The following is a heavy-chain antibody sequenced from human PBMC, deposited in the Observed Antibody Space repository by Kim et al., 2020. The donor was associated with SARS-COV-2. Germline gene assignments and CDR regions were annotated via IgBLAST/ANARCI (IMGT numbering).Heavy chain of an antibody. CDR3: VKDRRGSYSRFDY. J-gene: IGHJ4*02. CDR1: GFTFSSYA. CDR2: ISSNGGST. D-gene: IGHD1-26*01. Sequence: GGSLRLSCSASGFTFSSYAMHWVRQAPGKGLEYVSAISSNGGSTYYADSVKGRFTISRDNSKNTLYLQMSSLRAEDTAVYYCVKDRRGSYSRFDYWGQGTLVTVSS. V-gene: IGHV3-64D*09.